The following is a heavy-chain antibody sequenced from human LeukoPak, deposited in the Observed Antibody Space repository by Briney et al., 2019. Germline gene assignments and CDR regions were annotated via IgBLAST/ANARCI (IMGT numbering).Heavy chain of an antibody. D-gene: IGHD5-18*01. Sequence: GASVKVSCKASGGTFSSYAISWVRQAPGQGLEWMGGIIPIFGTANYAQKFQGRVTITADESTSTAYMELSSLRSEDTAVYYCAIGSAGRDTAMVTDGTLDYWGQGTLVTVSS. CDR2: IIPIFGTA. CDR1: GGTFSSYA. CDR3: AIGSAGRDTAMVTDGTLDY. J-gene: IGHJ4*02. V-gene: IGHV1-69*13.